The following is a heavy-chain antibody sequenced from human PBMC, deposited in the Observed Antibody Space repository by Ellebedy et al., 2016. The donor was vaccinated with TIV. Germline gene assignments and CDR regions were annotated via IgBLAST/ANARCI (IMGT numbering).Heavy chain of an antibody. CDR3: ARVPPAYYYDSSGYSAPNAFDI. V-gene: IGHV1-8*02. J-gene: IGHJ3*02. Sequence: ASVKVSXKASGGTFSSYAINWVRQATGQGLEWMGWMNPNSGNTGYAQKFQGRVTMTRNTSISTAYMELSSLRSEDTAVYYCARVPPAYYYDSSGYSAPNAFDIWGQGTMVTVSS. D-gene: IGHD3-22*01. CDR1: GGTFSSYA. CDR2: MNPNSGNT.